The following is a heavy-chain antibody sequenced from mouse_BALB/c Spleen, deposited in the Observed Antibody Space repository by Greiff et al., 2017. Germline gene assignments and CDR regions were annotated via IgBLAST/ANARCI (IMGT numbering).Heavy chain of an antibody. V-gene: IGHV1-80*01. D-gene: IGHD2-3*01. CDR3: ARSGDGSPYYFDY. CDR2: IYPGDGDT. CDR1: GYAFSSYW. J-gene: IGHJ2*01. Sequence: VQLQQSGAELVRPGSSVKISCTASGYAFSSYWMNWVKQRPGQGLEWIGQIYPGDGDTNYNGKFKGKATLTADKSSSTAYMQLSSLTSEDSAVYFCARSGDGSPYYFDYWGQGTTLTVSS.